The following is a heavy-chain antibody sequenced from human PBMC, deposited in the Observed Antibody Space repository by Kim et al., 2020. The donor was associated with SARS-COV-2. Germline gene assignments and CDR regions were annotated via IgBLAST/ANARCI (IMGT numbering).Heavy chain of an antibody. J-gene: IGHJ4*02. V-gene: IGHV3-66*01. D-gene: IGHD5-12*01. CDR3: ARGHGNWVRWGGYHFDR. Sequence: SVRGRFNISRDHSRDHLYLQMNSLRPEDTAVYHCARGHGNWVRWGGYHFDRWGQGTLVTVSS.